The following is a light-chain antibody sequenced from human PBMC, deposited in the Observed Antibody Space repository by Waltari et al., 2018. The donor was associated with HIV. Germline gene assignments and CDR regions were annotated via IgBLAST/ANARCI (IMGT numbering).Light chain of an antibody. Sequence: QSALTQPASVSGSPGQSITISCTGTSSDVGNYNLVSWYQQHPGKAPKLIIYEAIKRPSGGSDRSSGSKSASTASLTISGLQADDEADYFCSSYGGSSIWLFGGGTKLTVL. J-gene: IGLJ2*01. CDR2: EAI. CDR3: SSYGGSSIWL. CDR1: SSDVGNYNL. V-gene: IGLV2-23*01.